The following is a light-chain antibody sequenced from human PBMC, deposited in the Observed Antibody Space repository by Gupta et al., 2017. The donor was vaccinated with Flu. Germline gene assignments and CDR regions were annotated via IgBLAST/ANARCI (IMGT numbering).Light chain of an antibody. Sequence: VGDRVTITCRASQSISSWLAWYQQKPGKAPKLLIYKASSLESGVPSRFSGSGAGTEFTLTISSLQPDDFATYYCQQYNTYWTFGQGTKVEIK. J-gene: IGKJ1*01. V-gene: IGKV1-5*03. CDR3: QQYNTYWT. CDR2: KAS. CDR1: QSISSW.